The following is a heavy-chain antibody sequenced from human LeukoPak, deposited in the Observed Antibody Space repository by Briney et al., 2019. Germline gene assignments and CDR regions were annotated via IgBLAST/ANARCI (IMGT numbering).Heavy chain of an antibody. Sequence: GVSLRLSCAASGYTFSNAWMSWVRQAPGKGLEWVGRIKSKTDGGTTDYAAPVKGRFTISRDDSKNTLYLQMNSLKTEDTAVYYCTTDPTAYGDYALDYWGQGTLVTVSS. CDR1: GYTFSNAW. J-gene: IGHJ4*02. CDR3: TTDPTAYGDYALDY. D-gene: IGHD4-17*01. CDR2: IKSKTDGGTT. V-gene: IGHV3-15*01.